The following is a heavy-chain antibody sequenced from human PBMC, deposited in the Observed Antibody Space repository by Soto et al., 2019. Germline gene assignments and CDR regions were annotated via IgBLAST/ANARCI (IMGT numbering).Heavy chain of an antibody. CDR3: ARGPFRYYYDSSGYFGY. CDR2: IIPIFGTA. Sequence: QVQLVQSGAEVKKPGSSVKVSCKASGGTFSSYAISWVRQAPGQGLEWMGGIIPIFGTANYAQKFQGRVTITAEESTSTAYMELSSLRSEDTAVYYCARGPFRYYYDSSGYFGYWGQGTLVTVSS. CDR1: GGTFSSYA. D-gene: IGHD3-22*01. J-gene: IGHJ4*02. V-gene: IGHV1-69*01.